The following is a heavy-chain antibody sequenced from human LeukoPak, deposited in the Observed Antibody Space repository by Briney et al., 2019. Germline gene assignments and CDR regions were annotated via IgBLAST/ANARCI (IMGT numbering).Heavy chain of an antibody. Sequence: GRSLRLSCAASGFTFRNYAMHWVRQAPGKGLEWVAVISYDGSNKYYADSVKGRFTIFRDNSRNTLYLQMNSLRAEDTAVYYCARERGWYYFDYWGQGTLVTVSS. V-gene: IGHV3-30-3*01. CDR3: ARERGWYYFDY. D-gene: IGHD6-19*01. J-gene: IGHJ4*02. CDR1: GFTFRNYA. CDR2: ISYDGSNK.